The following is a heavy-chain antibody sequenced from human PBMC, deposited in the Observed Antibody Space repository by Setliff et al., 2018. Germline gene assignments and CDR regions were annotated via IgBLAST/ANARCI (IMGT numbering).Heavy chain of an antibody. Sequence: LSLTCSVSSGSMRNYYWMNWVRQVPGKGLEWLSKISGAGTTVYYADSVRGRFTTSRDNAKNSLYLQMNSLRAEDSAVYYCARDGVFYAMDFWGQGTTVTVSS. CDR3: ARDGVFYAMDF. J-gene: IGHJ6*02. CDR1: SGSMRNYY. V-gene: IGHV3-11*04. CDR2: ISGAGTTV. D-gene: IGHD3-10*01.